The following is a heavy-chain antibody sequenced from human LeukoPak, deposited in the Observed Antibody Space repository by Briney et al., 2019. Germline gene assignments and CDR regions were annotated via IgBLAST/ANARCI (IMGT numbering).Heavy chain of an antibody. V-gene: IGHV3-30*18. D-gene: IGHD3-10*01. CDR2: ISYDGSNK. J-gene: IGHJ4*02. Sequence: GRSLRLSCAASGFTFSSYGMHWVRQAPGKGLEWVAVISYDGSNKYYADSVKGRFTISRDNSKNTLYLQMNSLRAEDTAVYYCAKVREVLWFGEPIDYWGQGTLVTVSS. CDR1: GFTFSSYG. CDR3: AKVREVLWFGEPIDY.